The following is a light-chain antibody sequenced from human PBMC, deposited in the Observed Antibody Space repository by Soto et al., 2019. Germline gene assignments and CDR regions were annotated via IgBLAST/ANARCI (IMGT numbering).Light chain of an antibody. J-gene: IGKJ3*01. Sequence: IVMTHAPATLSVSAGEIAALSFRASQSVSSNLAWYQQKPGQAPRLLIYDASNRATGIPARFSGSGSGTDFTLTISSLEPEDFAVYYCQQRSNWPSFGPGTKVDIK. CDR1: QSVSSN. CDR3: QQRSNWPS. V-gene: IGKV3-11*01. CDR2: DAS.